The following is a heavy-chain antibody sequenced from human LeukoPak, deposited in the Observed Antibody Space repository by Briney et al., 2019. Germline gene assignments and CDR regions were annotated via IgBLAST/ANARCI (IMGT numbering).Heavy chain of an antibody. D-gene: IGHD2-21*02. CDR1: GGSFSGYY. CDR3: ARGPHIVVVTAAFGY. Sequence: SETLSLTCAVYGGSFSGYYWSWIRQPPGKGLEWIGEINHSGSTNYNPSLKSRVTISVDTSKNQFSLKLSSVTAADTAVYYCARGPHIVVVTAAFGYWGQGTLVTVSS. V-gene: IGHV4-34*01. CDR2: INHSGST. J-gene: IGHJ4*02.